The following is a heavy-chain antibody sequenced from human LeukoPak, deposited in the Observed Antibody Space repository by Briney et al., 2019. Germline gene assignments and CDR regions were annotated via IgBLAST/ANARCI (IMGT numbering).Heavy chain of an antibody. D-gene: IGHD2-15*01. V-gene: IGHV1-2*02. J-gene: IGHJ3*02. CDR1: GYTFTGYY. CDR3: ARDAGLGGCSGGGCYFSLVAFDI. CDR2: INPNSGGT. Sequence: ASVKVSCKASGYTFTGYYMHWVRQAPGQGLEWMGWINPNSGGTNYAQKFQGRVTMTRDTSISTAYMELSRLRSDDTAVYYCARDAGLGGCSGGGCYFSLVAFDIWGQGTMVTVSS.